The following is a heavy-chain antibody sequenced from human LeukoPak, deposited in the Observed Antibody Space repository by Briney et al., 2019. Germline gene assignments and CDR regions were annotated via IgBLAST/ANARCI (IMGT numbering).Heavy chain of an antibody. CDR1: GFIFSTHW. CDR2: IKQDGSEK. D-gene: IGHD4-17*01. Sequence: GGSLRLSCAGSGFIFSTHWMIWVRQAPGKGLEWVANIKQDGSEKYYVDSVKGRFTISRDNTKGSMYLGMNSLRAEDTAVYYCVRYRDGEYDFWGQGTLVTVSS. V-gene: IGHV3-7*01. J-gene: IGHJ4*02. CDR3: VRYRDGEYDF.